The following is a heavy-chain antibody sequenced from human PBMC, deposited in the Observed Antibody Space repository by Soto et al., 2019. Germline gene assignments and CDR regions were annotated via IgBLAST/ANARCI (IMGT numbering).Heavy chain of an antibody. CDR3: ARDARNADYDY. Sequence: EVQLVESGGGLVQPGGSLKLSCAVSGFTFSSHAMNWVRQAPGKGLEWVAYIHGTRSIIYYADSVKGRFTISRDNAKKPLYLQMDRLRDEDKALYYCARDARNADYDYWGQGTLVTVSS. CDR2: IHGTRSII. CDR1: GFTFSSHA. D-gene: IGHD3-16*01. V-gene: IGHV3-48*02. J-gene: IGHJ4*02.